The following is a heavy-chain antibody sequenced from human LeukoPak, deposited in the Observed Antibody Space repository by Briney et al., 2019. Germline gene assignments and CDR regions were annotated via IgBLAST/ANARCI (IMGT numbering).Heavy chain of an antibody. CDR3: ARDQGYYDSSGYDDY. CDR2: IKQDGSEK. J-gene: IGHJ4*02. D-gene: IGHD3-22*01. Sequence: GGSLRLSCAASGFTFRDYWMSWVRQAPGKGLEWVANIKQDGSEKYYVDSVKGRFTISGDNAKNSLYLQMNSLRAEDTAVYYCARDQGYYDSSGYDDYWGQGTLVTVSS. CDR1: GFTFRDYW. V-gene: IGHV3-7*01.